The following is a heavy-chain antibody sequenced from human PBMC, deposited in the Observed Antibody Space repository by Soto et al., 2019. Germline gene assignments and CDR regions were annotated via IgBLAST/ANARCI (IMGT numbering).Heavy chain of an antibody. CDR1: GGSISSGGYS. CDR3: ARGVSRGVDY. V-gene: IGHV4-30-2*01. J-gene: IGHJ4*02. Sequence: LSLTCAVSGGSISSGGYSWSWIRQPPGKGLEWIGYIYHSGSTYYNPSLKSRVTISVDRSKNQFSLKLSSVTAADTAVYYCARGVSRGVDYWGQGTLVTVYS. CDR2: IYHSGST. D-gene: IGHD3-10*01.